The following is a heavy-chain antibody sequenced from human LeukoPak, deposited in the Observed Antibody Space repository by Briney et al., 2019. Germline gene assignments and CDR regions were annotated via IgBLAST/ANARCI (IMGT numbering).Heavy chain of an antibody. CDR2: IYYSEST. J-gene: IGHJ4*02. V-gene: IGHV4-39*01. CDR3: ARPSFRSYDFWSGFGPFDY. D-gene: IGHD3-3*01. CDR1: GGSISSSSYY. Sequence: SETLSLTWIVSGGSISSSSYYWGWIRQPPGKGLEWIGSIYYSESTYYNPSLKSRVTISVDTSKNQFSPKLSPVTAANTAVYYCARPSFRSYDFWSGFGPFDYWGQGTLVTVSS.